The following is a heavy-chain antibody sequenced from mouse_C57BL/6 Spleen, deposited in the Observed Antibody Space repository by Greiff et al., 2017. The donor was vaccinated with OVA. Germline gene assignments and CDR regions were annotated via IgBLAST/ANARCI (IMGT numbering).Heavy chain of an antibody. Sequence: EVQRVESGGGLVQPKGSLKLSCAASGFSFNTYAMNWVRQAPGQGLEWVARIRSKSNNYATYYADSVKDRFTISRDDSESMLYLQMNNLKTEDTAMYYCVRGKGSSLDYWGKGTTLTVSS. CDR1: GFSFNTYA. V-gene: IGHV10-1*01. J-gene: IGHJ2*01. CDR3: VRGKGSSLDY. CDR2: IRSKSNNYAT. D-gene: IGHD1-1*01.